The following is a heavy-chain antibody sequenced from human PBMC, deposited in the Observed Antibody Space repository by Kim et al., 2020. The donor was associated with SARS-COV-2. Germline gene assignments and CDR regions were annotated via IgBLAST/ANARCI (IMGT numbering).Heavy chain of an antibody. J-gene: IGHJ4*02. CDR3: ARGVRSMVQGARYYFDY. CDR1: GYTFTGYY. D-gene: IGHD3-10*01. Sequence: ASVKVSCKASGYTFTGYYMHWVRQAPGQGLEWMGRINPNSGGTNYAQKFQGRVTMTRDTSISTAYMELSRLRSDDTAVYYCARGVRSMVQGARYYFDYWGQGTLVTVSS. V-gene: IGHV1-2*06. CDR2: INPNSGGT.